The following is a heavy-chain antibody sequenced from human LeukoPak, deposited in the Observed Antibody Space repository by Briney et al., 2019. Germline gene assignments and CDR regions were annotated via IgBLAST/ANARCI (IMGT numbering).Heavy chain of an antibody. V-gene: IGHV3-23*01. CDR3: APTPVSSSFYFDY. J-gene: IGHJ4*02. CDR1: GFTFSSYA. Sequence: PGGFLRLSCAASGFTFSSYAMSWVRQAPGKGLEWVSAISGSGGSTYYADSVKGRFTISRDNSRNTLYLQMNSLRAEDTAVYYCAPTPVSSSFYFDYWGQGTLVTVSS. CDR2: ISGSGGST. D-gene: IGHD2-15*01.